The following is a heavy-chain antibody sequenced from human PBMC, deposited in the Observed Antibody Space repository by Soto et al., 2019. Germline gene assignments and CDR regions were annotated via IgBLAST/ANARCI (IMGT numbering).Heavy chain of an antibody. J-gene: IGHJ3*02. CDR2: INHSGST. Sequence: SETLSLTCAVYGGSFSGYYWSWIRQPPGKGLEWIGEINHSGSTNYNPSLKSRVTISVDTSKNQFSLKLSSVTAAATAVYYCARARGTGAHAFDIWGQGTMVTVSS. CDR3: ARARGTGAHAFDI. D-gene: IGHD7-27*01. CDR1: GGSFSGYY. V-gene: IGHV4-34*01.